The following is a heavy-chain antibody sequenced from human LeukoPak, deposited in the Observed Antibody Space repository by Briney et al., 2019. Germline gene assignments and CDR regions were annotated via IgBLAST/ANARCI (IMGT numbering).Heavy chain of an antibody. J-gene: IGHJ4*02. CDR3: AKGAYCSSTSCYNADPPFDY. V-gene: IGHV3-30*02. D-gene: IGHD2-2*02. CDR1: GFTFSSYG. CDR2: IRYDGSNK. Sequence: GGSLRLSCAASGFTFSSYGMHWVRQAPGKGLEWVAFIRYDGSNKYYADSVKGRFTISRDNSKNTLCLQMNSLRAEDTAVHYCAKGAYCSSTSCYNADPPFDYWGQGTLVTVSS.